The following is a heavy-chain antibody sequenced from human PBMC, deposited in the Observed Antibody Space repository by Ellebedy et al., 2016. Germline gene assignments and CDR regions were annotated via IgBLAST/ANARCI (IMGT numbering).Heavy chain of an antibody. J-gene: IGHJ4*02. V-gene: IGHV4-39*01. Sequence: GSLRLSCSVSGGSISSTSHYWNWIRQPPGKRLEWIGSVFYNGITYYNPSLMSRVTISIDTSKNQFSLKLNFMTAADTAVYYCARRSDYQSSGDLDYWGQGTLVTVSS. CDR1: GGSISSTSHY. CDR3: ARRSDYQSSGDLDY. CDR2: VFYNGIT. D-gene: IGHD3-22*01.